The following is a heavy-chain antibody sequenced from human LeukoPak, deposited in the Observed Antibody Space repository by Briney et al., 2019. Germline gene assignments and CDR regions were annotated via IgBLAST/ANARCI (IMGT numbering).Heavy chain of an antibody. CDR1: GGSFRGYY. J-gene: IGHJ4*02. CDR2: INHSGST. D-gene: IGHD3-10*01. CDR3: ARGTAWGYYGSGSYYY. Sequence: PSETLSLTCAVYGGSFRGYYWSWIRQPPGKGLEWIGEINHSGSTNYNPSLKSRVTISVDTSKNQFSLKLSSVTAADTAVYYCARGTAWGYYGSGSYYYWGQGTLVTVSS. V-gene: IGHV4-34*01.